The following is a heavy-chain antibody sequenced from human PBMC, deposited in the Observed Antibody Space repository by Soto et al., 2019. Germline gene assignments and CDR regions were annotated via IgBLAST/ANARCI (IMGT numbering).Heavy chain of an antibody. CDR2: IIPILGIA. J-gene: IGHJ4*02. D-gene: IGHD2-15*01. V-gene: IGHV1-69*02. Sequence: QVQLVQSGAEVKKPGSSVKVSCKASGGTFSSYTISWVRQAPGQGLEWMGRIIPILGIANYAQKFQGRVMITADKSTSTAYMELSSLRSEDTAVYYCASPGPYCSGGSCYGILDYWGQGTLVTVSS. CDR3: ASPGPYCSGGSCYGILDY. CDR1: GGTFSSYT.